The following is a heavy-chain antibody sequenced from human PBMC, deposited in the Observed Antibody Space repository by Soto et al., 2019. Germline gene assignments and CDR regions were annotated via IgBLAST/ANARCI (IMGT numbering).Heavy chain of an antibody. CDR2: ISYDGSNK. Sequence: PGGSLRLSCAASGFTFSSYGMHWVRQAPGKGLEWVAVISYDGSNKYYADSVKGRFTISRDNSKNTLYLQMNSLRAEDTAVYYCAEGPYYYDSSGPKLAYWGQGTLVTVSS. V-gene: IGHV3-30*03. D-gene: IGHD3-22*01. J-gene: IGHJ4*02. CDR1: GFTFSSYG. CDR3: AEGPYYYDSSGPKLAY.